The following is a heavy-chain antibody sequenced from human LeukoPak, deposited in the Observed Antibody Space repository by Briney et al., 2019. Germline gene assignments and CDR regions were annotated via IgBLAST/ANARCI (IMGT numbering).Heavy chain of an antibody. CDR2: FDPEDGET. Sequence: ASVTVSCKVSGYTLTELSMHWVRQAPGKGLEWMGGFDPEDGETIYAQKFQGRVTMTEDTSTDTAYMELSSLRSEDTAVYYCATGHYYDYSVDYWGQGTLVTVSS. J-gene: IGHJ4*02. CDR1: GYTLTELS. CDR3: ATGHYYDYSVDY. D-gene: IGHD3-22*01. V-gene: IGHV1-24*01.